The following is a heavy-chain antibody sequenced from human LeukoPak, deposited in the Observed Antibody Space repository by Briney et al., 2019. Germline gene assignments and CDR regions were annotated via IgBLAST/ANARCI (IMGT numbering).Heavy chain of an antibody. J-gene: IGHJ4*02. CDR3: ARGPKYYYDDSAYYYGYFDY. CDR1: AFTFSYYA. CDR2: ISYDGSNK. D-gene: IGHD3-22*01. Sequence: GGSLRLSCAASAFTFSYYAMHWVRQAPGKGLEWVAFISYDGSNKYYADSVKGRFTISRDSSKDTLYLQMNSLRSEDTAVYYCARGPKYYYDDSAYYYGYFDYWGQGTLVTVSS. V-gene: IGHV3-30-3*01.